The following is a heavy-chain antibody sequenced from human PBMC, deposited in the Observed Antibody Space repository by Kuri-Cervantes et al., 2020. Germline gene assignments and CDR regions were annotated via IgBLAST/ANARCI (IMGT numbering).Heavy chain of an antibody. D-gene: IGHD3-10*01. CDR1: GFTVSSNY. J-gene: IGHJ4*02. Sequence: GESLKISCAASGFTVSSNYMSWVRQAPGKGLEWVSVIYSGGSTYYADSVKGRFTISRDNSKNTLYLQMSSLRAEDTAVYYCARAGRNMVRGVRFTFDYWGQGTLVTVSS. CDR2: IYSGGST. CDR3: ARAGRNMVRGVRFTFDY. V-gene: IGHV3-66*02.